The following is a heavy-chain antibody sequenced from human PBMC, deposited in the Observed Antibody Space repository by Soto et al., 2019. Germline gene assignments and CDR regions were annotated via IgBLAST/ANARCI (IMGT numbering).Heavy chain of an antibody. J-gene: IGHJ6*02. V-gene: IGHV4-39*01. Sequence: PSETLSLTCTLSGDSITWTSCYWGWIRQPPGKGLEWVGDVYYSGSTCYNPSLKSRLTMSIDTSKGQFSLKMSSVTAADTAVYYCARVPQWLVPYYYGMDVWGQGTTVTVSS. CDR1: GDSITWTSCY. CDR3: ARVPQWLVPYYYGMDV. D-gene: IGHD6-19*01. CDR2: VYYSGST.